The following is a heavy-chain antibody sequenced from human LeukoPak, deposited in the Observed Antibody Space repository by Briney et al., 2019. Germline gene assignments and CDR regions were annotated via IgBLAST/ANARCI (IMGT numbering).Heavy chain of an antibody. CDR3: ARTYLGRDSSGHGG. J-gene: IGHJ4*02. D-gene: IGHD3-22*01. Sequence: PSETLSLTCTVSGGSISSGGYYWSWIRQHPGKGLEWIGYIYYNGSTYYNPSLKSRVTISVDTSKNQFSLKLSSVTAADTAVYYCARTYLGRDSSGHGGWGQGTLVTVSS. CDR1: GGSISSGGYY. CDR2: IYYNGST. V-gene: IGHV4-31*03.